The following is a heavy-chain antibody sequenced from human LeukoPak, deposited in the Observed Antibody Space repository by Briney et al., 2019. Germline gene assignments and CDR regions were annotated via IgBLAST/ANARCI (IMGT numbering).Heavy chain of an antibody. D-gene: IGHD3-9*01. CDR2: IYYSGST. Sequence: SETLSLTCTVSGGSISSSSYYWGWIRQPPGKGLEWIGSIYYSGSTYYNPSLKSRVTISVDTSKNQFSLKLSSVTAADTAVYYCARSGPEDYDILTGYHSFDYWGQGTLVTVSS. V-gene: IGHV4-39*01. CDR3: ARSGPEDYDILTGYHSFDY. J-gene: IGHJ4*02. CDR1: GGSISSSSYY.